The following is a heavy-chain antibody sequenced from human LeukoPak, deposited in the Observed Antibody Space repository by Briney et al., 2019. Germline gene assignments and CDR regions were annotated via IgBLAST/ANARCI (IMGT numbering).Heavy chain of an antibody. CDR3: ARDGVWDYYYYYMDV. D-gene: IGHD2-8*01. CDR2: IKQDGSEK. V-gene: IGHV3-7*01. Sequence: GGSLRLSCAASGFTFSSYWMSWVRQAPGKGLEWVANIKQDGSEKYYVDSVKGRFTISRDNAKNSLYLQMNSLRAEDTAVYYCARDGVWDYYYYYMDVWGKGTTVTVSS. J-gene: IGHJ6*03. CDR1: GFTFSSYW.